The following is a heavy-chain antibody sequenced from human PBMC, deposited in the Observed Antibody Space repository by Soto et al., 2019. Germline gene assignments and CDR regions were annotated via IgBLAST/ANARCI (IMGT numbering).Heavy chain of an antibody. D-gene: IGHD3-22*01. CDR3: ARTPDHYDNSGYHYCMDD. Sequence: GGSLRLSCAASGFGFSDYYMSWIRQAPGKGLEWVSHISSSSRYTNSADSVKGRFTISRDNTENSLYLQMNRLRAEDTAVYYCARTPDHYDNSGYHYCMDDWGHGTTVTVSS. V-gene: IGHV3-11*06. CDR2: ISSSSRYT. J-gene: IGHJ6*02. CDR1: GFGFSDYY.